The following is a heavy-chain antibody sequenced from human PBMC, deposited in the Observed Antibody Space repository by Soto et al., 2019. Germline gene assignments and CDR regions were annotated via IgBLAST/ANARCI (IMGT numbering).Heavy chain of an antibody. V-gene: IGHV4-31*03. CDR1: GGSISSGGYY. D-gene: IGHD1-26*01. J-gene: IGHJ1*01. Sequence: PSETLSLTCTVSGGSISSGGYYWSWIRQHPGKGLEWIGYIYYSGSTYYNPSLKSRVTISVDTSKNQFSLKLSSVTAADTAVYYCATTRGGYHKGYFQHWGQGTLVTVSS. CDR3: ATTRGGYHKGYFQH. CDR2: IYYSGST.